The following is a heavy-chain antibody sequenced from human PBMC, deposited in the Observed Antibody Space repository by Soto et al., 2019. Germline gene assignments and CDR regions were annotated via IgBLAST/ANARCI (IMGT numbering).Heavy chain of an antibody. V-gene: IGHV3-30*18. CDR1: GFTFSSYG. CDR3: AKEARITIFGVVTPTYYYYGMDV. D-gene: IGHD3-3*01. J-gene: IGHJ6*02. CDR2: ISYDGSNK. Sequence: QVQLVESGGGVVQPGRSLRLSCAASGFTFSSYGMHWVRQAPGKGLEWVAVISYDGSNKYYADSVKGRFTISRDNSKNTLYLQMTSLRAEDTAVYYCAKEARITIFGVVTPTYYYYGMDVWGQGTTVTVSS.